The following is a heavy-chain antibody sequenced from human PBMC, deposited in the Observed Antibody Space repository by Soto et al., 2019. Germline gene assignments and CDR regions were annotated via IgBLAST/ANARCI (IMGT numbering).Heavy chain of an antibody. CDR1: GCSISSYY. CDR3: ARVAVAGTRLDY. CDR2: IYYSGST. D-gene: IGHD6-19*01. V-gene: IGHV4-59*12. Sequence: SDTLSLTCTVAGCSISSYYWSWFRQPPGKGLEWIGYIYYSGSTNYNPSLKSRVTISVDTSKNQSSLMLSSVTAADTAGYYCARVAVAGTRLDYWGQGTLVTVS. J-gene: IGHJ4*02.